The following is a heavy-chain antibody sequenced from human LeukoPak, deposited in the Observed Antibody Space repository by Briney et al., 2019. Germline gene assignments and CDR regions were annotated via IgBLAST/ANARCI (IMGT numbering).Heavy chain of an antibody. CDR1: GFTFSSYW. CDR3: TRDSGGYLGY. D-gene: IGHD2-8*02. J-gene: IGHJ4*02. Sequence: GGSLRLSCAASGFTFSSYWMHWVRQAPGKGLVWVSRITSDGSSTSYADSVKGRFTISRDNAKNTLYLQMNSLRAEDTAVYYCTRDSGGYLGYWGQGTLVTVPS. CDR2: ITSDGSST. V-gene: IGHV3-74*01.